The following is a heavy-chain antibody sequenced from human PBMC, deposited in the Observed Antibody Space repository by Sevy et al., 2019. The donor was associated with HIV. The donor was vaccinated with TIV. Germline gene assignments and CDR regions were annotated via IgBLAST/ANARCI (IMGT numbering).Heavy chain of an antibody. V-gene: IGHV3-30*18. CDR1: GFTFSSYG. Sequence: GGCLRLSCAASGFTFSSYGMHCVRQAPGKGLEWVAVISYDGSNKYYADSVKGRFTISRDNSKNTLYLQMNSLRAEDTAVYYCAKAFTRRLAAAGVDYWGQGTSVVVSS. D-gene: IGHD6-13*01. CDR3: AKAFTRRLAAAGVDY. CDR2: ISYDGSNK. J-gene: IGHJ4*02.